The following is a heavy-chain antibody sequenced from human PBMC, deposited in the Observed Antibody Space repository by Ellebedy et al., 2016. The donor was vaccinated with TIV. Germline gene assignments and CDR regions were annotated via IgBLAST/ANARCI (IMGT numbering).Heavy chain of an antibody. CDR1: GATFSSYA. J-gene: IGHJ4*02. Sequence: ASVKVSXXASGATFSSYAISWVRQAPGQGLEWMGGIIPNFAAATYAQKFRGRFTITADESTSKAYMELSSLRSEDTAVYYCARADDTSGYYFDYWGQGTLVTVSS. D-gene: IGHD3-22*01. CDR2: IIPNFAAA. CDR3: ARADDTSGYYFDY. V-gene: IGHV1-69*13.